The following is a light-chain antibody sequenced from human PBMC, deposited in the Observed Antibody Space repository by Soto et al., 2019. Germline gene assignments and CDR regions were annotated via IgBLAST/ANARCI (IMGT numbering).Light chain of an antibody. J-gene: IGKJ2*01. CDR2: GAS. CDR1: QSVSSSY. CDR3: QQYGSSPLYT. Sequence: EIVLTQSPGTLSLTQGERATLSCRASQSVSSSYLAWYQQKPGQAPRLLIYGASGRATGIPDRFSGSESGTDFTLTISRLEPEDFAVYYCQQYGSSPLYTFGQGTKLEI. V-gene: IGKV3-20*01.